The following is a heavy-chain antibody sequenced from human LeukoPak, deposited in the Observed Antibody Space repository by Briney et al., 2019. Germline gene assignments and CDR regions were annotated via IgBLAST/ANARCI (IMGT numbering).Heavy chain of an antibody. Sequence: ASVKVPCKASGYTFTSYYMHWVRQAPGQGLEWMGIINPSGGSTSYAQKFQGRVTMTRDTSTSTVYMEMSSLRSEDTAVYYCARESGSNWYFDLWGRGTLVTVSS. CDR2: INPSGGST. V-gene: IGHV1-46*01. CDR1: GYTFTSYY. D-gene: IGHD1-26*01. J-gene: IGHJ2*01. CDR3: ARESGSNWYFDL.